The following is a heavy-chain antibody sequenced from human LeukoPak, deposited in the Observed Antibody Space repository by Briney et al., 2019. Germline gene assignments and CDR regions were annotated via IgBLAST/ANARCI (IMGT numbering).Heavy chain of an antibody. V-gene: IGHV3-48*03. Sequence: QPGGSLRLSCAASGFTFSSFEMNWVRQAPGKGLEWVSYISSSGSIIYYADSVKGRFTISRDNAKNSLYLQMNSLRAEDTAVYYCARDPAAGHYYYYMDVWGKGTTVTISS. D-gene: IGHD6-19*01. CDR1: GFTFSSFE. CDR2: ISSSGSII. CDR3: ARDPAAGHYYYYMDV. J-gene: IGHJ6*03.